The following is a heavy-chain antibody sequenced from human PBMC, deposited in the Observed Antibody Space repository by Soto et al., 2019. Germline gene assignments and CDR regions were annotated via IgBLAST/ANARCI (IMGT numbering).Heavy chain of an antibody. CDR3: AKGANEPIDS. D-gene: IGHD1-1*01. Sequence: SGGSLRLSCTVSGFTFSRYYMNWVRQAPGKGLEWVATIKEDGSEKFYVDSVKGRFTISRDNAKNSLFLQMNSLRVEDTALYYCAKGANEPIDSWGQGTLVTVSS. CDR1: GFTFSRYY. V-gene: IGHV3-7*01. CDR2: IKEDGSEK. J-gene: IGHJ4*02.